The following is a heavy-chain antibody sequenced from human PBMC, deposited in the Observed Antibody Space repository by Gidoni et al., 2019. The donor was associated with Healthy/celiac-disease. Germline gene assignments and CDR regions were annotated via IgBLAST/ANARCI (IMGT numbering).Heavy chain of an antibody. D-gene: IGHD6-19*01. CDR2: IYTSGST. J-gene: IGHJ6*02. CDR3: ARDHLNSSGWYYYYYGMDV. Sequence: QVQLQESGPGLVKPSETLSLTCTVSGGSISSYYWSWIRQPAGKGLEWIGRIYTSGSTNYNPSLKSRVTMSVDTSKNQFSRKLSSVTAADTAVYYCARDHLNSSGWYYYYYGMDVWGQGTTVTVSS. CDR1: GGSISSYY. V-gene: IGHV4-4*07.